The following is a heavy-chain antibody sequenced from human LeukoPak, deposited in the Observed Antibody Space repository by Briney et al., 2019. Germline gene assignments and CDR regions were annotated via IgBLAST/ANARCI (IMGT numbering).Heavy chain of an antibody. J-gene: IGHJ4*02. CDR1: GYSISSGYY. Sequence: SETLSLTCTVSGYSISSGYYWGWIRQPPGKGLEWIGSIYHSGSTYYNPSLKSRVTISVDTSKNQFSLKLRSVTAADTAVYYCARGGIAARLIDYWGQGTLVTVSS. CDR3: ARGGIAARLIDY. CDR2: IYHSGST. V-gene: IGHV4-38-2*02. D-gene: IGHD6-6*01.